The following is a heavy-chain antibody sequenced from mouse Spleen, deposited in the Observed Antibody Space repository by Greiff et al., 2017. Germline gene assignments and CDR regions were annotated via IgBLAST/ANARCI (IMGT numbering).Heavy chain of an antibody. J-gene: IGHJ4*01. CDR2: IYPGDGDT. Sequence: VQLQQSGPELVKPGASVKISCKASGYAFSSSWMHWVKQRPGQGLEWIGRIYPGDGDTNYNGKFKGKATLTADKSSSTAYMQLSSLTSEDSAVYFCARGYGNYVNAMDYWGQGTSVTVSS. CDR1: GYAFSSSW. CDR3: ARGYGNYVNAMDY. V-gene: IGHV1-82*01. D-gene: IGHD2-10*02.